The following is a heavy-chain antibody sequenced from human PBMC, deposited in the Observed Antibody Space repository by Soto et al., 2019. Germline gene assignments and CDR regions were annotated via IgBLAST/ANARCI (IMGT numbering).Heavy chain of an antibody. CDR2: IYHNGGT. CDR1: SGSITSINW. Sequence: QVQLQESGPGLVKPSGTLSLTCAVSSGSITSINWWFWVRQPPGKGLEWIGEIYHNGGTNYNPSLQSRVTMSLDKSNNQFSLSLSSVTAADTAVYYCAASQDDFWSGYANSFDPWGQGTLVTVSS. J-gene: IGHJ5*02. CDR3: AASQDDFWSGYANSFDP. V-gene: IGHV4-4*02. D-gene: IGHD3-3*01.